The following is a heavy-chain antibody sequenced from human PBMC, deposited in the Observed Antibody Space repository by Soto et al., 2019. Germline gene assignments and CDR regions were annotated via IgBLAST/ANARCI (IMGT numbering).Heavy chain of an antibody. CDR1: GYSFAGYW. D-gene: IGHD3-22*01. J-gene: IGHJ4*02. CDR3: ARQIYDSDTGPNSQYYFDS. V-gene: IGHV5-10-1*01. CDR2: IDPSDSQT. Sequence: PGASLKISCKGSGYSFAGYWITWVRQKPGKGLEWMGRIDPSDSQTYYSPSFRGHVTTSVTKSITTVFLQWSSLRASDTAMYYCARQIYDSDTGPNSQYYFDSWGQGTPVTVSS.